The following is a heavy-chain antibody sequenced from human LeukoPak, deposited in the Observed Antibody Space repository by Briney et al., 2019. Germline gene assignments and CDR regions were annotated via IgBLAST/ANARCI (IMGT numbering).Heavy chain of an antibody. J-gene: IGHJ4*02. CDR2: MNPNSGNT. CDR1: GYTFTSYD. V-gene: IGHV1-8*01. D-gene: IGHD1-26*01. CDR3: ARARRELLSRPEGTEYYFDY. Sequence: ASVKVSCKASGYTFTSYDINWVRQATGQGLEWMGWMNPNSGNTGYAQKFQGRVTMTRNTSISTAYMELSSLRSEDTAVYYCARARRELLSRPEGTEYYFDYWGRGTLVTVSS.